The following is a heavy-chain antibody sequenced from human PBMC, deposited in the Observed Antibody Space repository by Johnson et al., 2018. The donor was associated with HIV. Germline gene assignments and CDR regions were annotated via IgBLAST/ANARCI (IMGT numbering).Heavy chain of an antibody. J-gene: IGHJ3*02. V-gene: IGHV3-11*04. D-gene: IGHD4-17*01. CDR3: TRLAPDYDDGHLDSFDI. Sequence: QVQLVESGGRLVKPGGSLRLSCVASGFTFSDYYMSWIRQAPGKGLEWVSYISSSGSTIYYADSVKGRFTISRDNAKKSQYLQMNSLRAEDTAVYYCTRLAPDYDDGHLDSFDIWGQGTMVTVSS. CDR2: ISSSGSTI. CDR1: GFTFSDYY.